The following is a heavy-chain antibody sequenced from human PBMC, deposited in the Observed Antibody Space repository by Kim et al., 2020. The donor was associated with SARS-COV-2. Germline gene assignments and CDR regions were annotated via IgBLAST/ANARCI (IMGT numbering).Heavy chain of an antibody. V-gene: IGHV3-53*01. Sequence: ADPVKGRYTITRDNSKNTLYLQMNSLRAEDRAVYYCARDRRDYYYYGMDVWGQGTTVTVSS. CDR3: ARDRRDYYYYGMDV. J-gene: IGHJ6*02.